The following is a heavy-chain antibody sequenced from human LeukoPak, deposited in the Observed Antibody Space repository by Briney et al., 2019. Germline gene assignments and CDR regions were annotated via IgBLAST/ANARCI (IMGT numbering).Heavy chain of an antibody. V-gene: IGHV1-2*02. J-gene: IGHJ4*02. D-gene: IGHD2-2*01. CDR2: IHPDRGTT. CDR3: ARRYCSSTSCYYFDY. Sequence: ASVKVSCKASGYTFTGYYMHWVRQAPRQGLEWMGWIHPDRGTTNYAQKFQGRVTMTRDTSITAAYMELSRLRSDDTAVYYCARRYCSSTSCYYFDYWGQGTLVTVSS. CDR1: GYTFTGYY.